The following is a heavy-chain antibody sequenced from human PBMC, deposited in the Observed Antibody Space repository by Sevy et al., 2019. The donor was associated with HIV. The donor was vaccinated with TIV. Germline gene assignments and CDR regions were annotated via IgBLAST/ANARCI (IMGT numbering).Heavy chain of an antibody. D-gene: IGHD3-22*01. Sequence: SETLSLTCTVSRGSISNYYWSWIRQPAGKGLEWIGRIYASGGTNYNPSLKSRVTMSIDTSKNQFSLKLSSVTAADKAVYYCARGLWYYDSSGFQYYFDYWGQGTLVTVSS. CDR2: IYASGGT. CDR1: RGSISNYY. CDR3: ARGLWYYDSSGFQYYFDY. V-gene: IGHV4-4*07. J-gene: IGHJ4*02.